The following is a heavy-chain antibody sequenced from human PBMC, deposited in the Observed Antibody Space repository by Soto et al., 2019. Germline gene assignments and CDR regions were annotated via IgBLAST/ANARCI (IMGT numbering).Heavy chain of an antibody. Sequence: EVQLVESGGGLVQPGGSLRLSCAASRFTFSSYWMNWVRQTPGKGLEWVANINQDGSEKYYVDSVKGRFTISRDNAKNSLYLQMNSLRAEDTAVYYCARSTGWYPDYWGQGTLVTVSS. D-gene: IGHD6-19*01. J-gene: IGHJ4*02. CDR1: RFTFSSYW. CDR3: ARSTGWYPDY. V-gene: IGHV3-7*01. CDR2: INQDGSEK.